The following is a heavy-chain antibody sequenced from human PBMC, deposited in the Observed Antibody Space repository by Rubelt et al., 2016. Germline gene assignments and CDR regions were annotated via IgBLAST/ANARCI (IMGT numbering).Heavy chain of an antibody. J-gene: IGHJ4*02. Sequence: QVQLVQSGAEVKKPGASVKVSCKASGYTFTSYYMHWVRQAPGQGLEWMGIINPSGCSTTYAQEFQGRVAMTRDTSTSTVYMDLSSLRCEDTAVYYCARVGFYYDSGSYVDWGQGTLVTVSS. CDR2: INPSGCST. V-gene: IGHV1-46*01. CDR1: GYTFTSYY. D-gene: IGHD3-10*01. CDR3: ARVGFYYDSGSYVD.